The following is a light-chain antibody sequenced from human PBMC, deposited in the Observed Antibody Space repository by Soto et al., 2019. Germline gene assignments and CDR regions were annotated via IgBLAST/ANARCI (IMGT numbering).Light chain of an antibody. Sequence: QSALTQPRSVSGSPGQSVTISCTGSSSDVGGHNYVSWYQQHPGKVPRLIIYDVAKRPSGVPDRFSGSKSDYTASLTISRLQAEDEADYYCCSIAGTLYVFGTGTKLTVL. V-gene: IGLV2-11*01. CDR1: SSDVGGHNY. CDR2: DVA. CDR3: CSIAGTLYV. J-gene: IGLJ1*01.